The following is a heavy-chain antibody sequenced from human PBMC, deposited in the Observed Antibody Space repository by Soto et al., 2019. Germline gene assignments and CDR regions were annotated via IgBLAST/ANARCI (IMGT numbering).Heavy chain of an antibody. CDR1: GGSIGSYY. D-gene: IGHD6-19*01. V-gene: IGHV4-59*13. J-gene: IGHJ6*03. Sequence: PSETLSLTCTVSGGSIGSYYWSWIGQPPGKGLEWIGYIYYSGSTNYNPSLKSRVTISVDTSKNQFSLKLSSVTAADTAVYYCARAPPVSGYYYYYMDVWGKGTTVTVSS. CDR2: IYYSGST. CDR3: ARAPPVSGYYYYYMDV.